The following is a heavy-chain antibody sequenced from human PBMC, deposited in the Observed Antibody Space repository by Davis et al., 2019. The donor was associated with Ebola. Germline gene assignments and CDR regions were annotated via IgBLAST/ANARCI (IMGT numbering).Heavy chain of an antibody. CDR1: GYTLTDLS. CDR3: ATAGSYDYVWGSYRPSDYYYGMDV. CDR2: FDPEDGET. D-gene: IGHD3-16*02. J-gene: IGHJ6*04. V-gene: IGHV1-24*01. Sequence: ASVKVSCKVSGYTLTDLSMHWVRQAPGNGLEWMGGFDPEDGETIYAQKFQGRVTMTEDTSTDTAYMELSSLRSEDTAVYYCATAGSYDYVWGSYRPSDYYYGMDVWGKGTTVTVSS.